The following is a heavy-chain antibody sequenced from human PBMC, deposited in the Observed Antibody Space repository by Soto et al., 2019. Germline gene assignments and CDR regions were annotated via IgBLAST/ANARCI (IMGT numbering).Heavy chain of an antibody. CDR1: GFTVSSNY. D-gene: IGHD3-22*01. CDR2: IYSGGST. J-gene: IGHJ4*02. CDR3: ARSSGYYPIVDY. Sequence: EVQLVESGGGLVQPGGSLRLSCAASGFTVSSNYISWVRQAPGKGLEWVSVIYSGGSTYYADSVKGRFTISRDNSKTTLYLQMNSLGAEDTAVYYCARSSGYYPIVDYWCQGTLVTVSS. V-gene: IGHV3-66*01.